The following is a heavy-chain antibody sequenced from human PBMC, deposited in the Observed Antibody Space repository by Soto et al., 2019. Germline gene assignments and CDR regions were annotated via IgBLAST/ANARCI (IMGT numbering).Heavy chain of an antibody. D-gene: IGHD1-1*01. J-gene: IGHJ4*02. CDR1: GFSFSTYV. CDR3: ARESTTFYYFDF. Sequence: GGSLRLSCSASGFSFSTYVMHWVRQAPGKGLEWVALMWYDGRYKYYVDSVKGRFTISRDNSKNTLYLQMNSLRAEDTAVYYCARESTTFYYFDFWGQGTLVTVSS. CDR2: MWYDGRYK. V-gene: IGHV3-33*01.